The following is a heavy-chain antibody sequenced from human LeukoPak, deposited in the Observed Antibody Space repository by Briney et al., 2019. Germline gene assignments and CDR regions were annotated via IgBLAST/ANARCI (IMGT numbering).Heavy chain of an antibody. CDR2: ISSSSSTI. Sequence: GGSLRLSCAASGFTFSSYSMNWVRQAPGKGLEWVSYISSSSSTIYYADSVKGRFTISRDNAKNSLYLQMNSLRAEDTAVYYCARDGDDILTGYYPDYWGQGTLVTVSS. CDR3: ARDGDDILTGYYPDY. CDR1: GFTFSSYS. V-gene: IGHV3-48*04. D-gene: IGHD3-9*01. J-gene: IGHJ4*02.